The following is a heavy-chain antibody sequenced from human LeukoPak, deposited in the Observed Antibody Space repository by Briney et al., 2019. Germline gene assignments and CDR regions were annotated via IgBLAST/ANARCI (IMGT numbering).Heavy chain of an antibody. V-gene: IGHV3-23*01. D-gene: IGHD5-24*01. Sequence: GGSLRLSCAASGFTFSSYAMSWVRQAPGKGLEWVSAISGSGGSTYYADSVKGRFTISRDNSKNTLYLQMNSLRAEDTAVYYCAKDGFLGDGYNHFDYWAREPWSPSPQ. CDR1: GFTFSSYA. J-gene: IGHJ4*02. CDR3: AKDGFLGDGYNHFDY. CDR2: ISGSGGST.